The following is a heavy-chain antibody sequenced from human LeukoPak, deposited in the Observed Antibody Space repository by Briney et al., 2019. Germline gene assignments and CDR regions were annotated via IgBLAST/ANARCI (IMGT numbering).Heavy chain of an antibody. Sequence: SVKVSCKASGGTFSSYAISWVRQAPGRGLEWMGRIIPILGIANYAQKFQGRVTITADKSTSTAYMELSSLRSEDTAVYYCARVTPPHYYGMDVWGQGTTVTVSS. CDR2: IIPILGIA. D-gene: IGHD1-14*01. CDR3: ARVTPPHYYGMDV. J-gene: IGHJ6*02. V-gene: IGHV1-69*04. CDR1: GGTFSSYA.